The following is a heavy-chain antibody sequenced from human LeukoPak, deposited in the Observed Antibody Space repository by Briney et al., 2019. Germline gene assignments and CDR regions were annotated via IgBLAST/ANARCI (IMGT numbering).Heavy chain of an antibody. CDR2: IYYSGST. J-gene: IGHJ4*02. Sequence: SETLSLTCTVSGGSISSYYWSWIRQPPGKGLEWIGYIYYSGSTYYNPSLKSRVTISVDTSKNQFSLKLSSVTAADTAVYYCARRFEDYVWGSYRDPFDYWGQGTLVTVSS. CDR1: GGSISSYY. D-gene: IGHD3-16*02. V-gene: IGHV4-59*08. CDR3: ARRFEDYVWGSYRDPFDY.